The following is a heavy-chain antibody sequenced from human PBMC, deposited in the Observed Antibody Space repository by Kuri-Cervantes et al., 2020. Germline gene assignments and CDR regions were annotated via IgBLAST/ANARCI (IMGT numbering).Heavy chain of an antibody. CDR3: ARHLPREYCSSTSCYPPNWFDP. J-gene: IGHJ5*02. V-gene: IGHV4-59*08. CDR2: IYYSGST. Sequence: SETLSLTCTVSGGSISSYYWSWIRQPPGKGLEWIGYIYYSGSTNYNPSLKSRVTISVDTSKNQFSLKLSSVTAADTAVYYCARHLPREYCSSTSCYPPNWFDPWGQGTLVTVS. CDR1: GGSISSYY. D-gene: IGHD2-2*01.